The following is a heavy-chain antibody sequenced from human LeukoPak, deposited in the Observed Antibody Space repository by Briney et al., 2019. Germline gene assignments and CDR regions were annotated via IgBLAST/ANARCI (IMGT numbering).Heavy chain of an antibody. CDR1: GFNFISYA. CDR2: ISNDATRK. V-gene: IGHV3-30*04. J-gene: IGHJ4*02. D-gene: IGHD3-16*01. CDR3: ARDSLPLLRLGKLYPGGFDF. Sequence: GGSLRLSCTASGFNFISYAMHWVRQAPGKSLEWVALISNDATRKYGDSVRGRFTISTDRSKTTLYLQMNSLRADDSAVYYCARDSLPLLRLGKLYPGGFDFWGRGTLVTVSS.